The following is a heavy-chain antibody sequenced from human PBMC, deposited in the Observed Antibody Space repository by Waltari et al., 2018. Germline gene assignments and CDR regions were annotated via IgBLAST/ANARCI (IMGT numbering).Heavy chain of an antibody. CDR2: IRYDGSNK. D-gene: IGHD6-13*01. V-gene: IGHV3-30*02. CDR1: GFTFSSYG. J-gene: IGHJ4*02. Sequence: QVQLVESGGGVVQPGGSLRLSCAASGFTFSSYGMHWVRQAPGKGLEWVAFIRYDGSNKYYADSVKGRFTISRDNSKNTLYLQMNSLRAEDTAVYYCAKDGPGSSSDYWGQGTLVTVSS. CDR3: AKDGPGSSSDY.